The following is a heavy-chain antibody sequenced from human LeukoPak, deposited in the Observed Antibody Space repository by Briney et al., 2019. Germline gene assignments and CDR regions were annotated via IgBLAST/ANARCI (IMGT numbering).Heavy chain of an antibody. Sequence: SVKVSCKASGYTFSNHDIHWVRQAPGQGLEWMGGIIPIFGTANYAQKFQGRVTITADKSTSTAYMELSSLRSEDTAVYYCAVVLGMAWGFGAFDIWGQGTMVTVSS. CDR3: AVVLGMAWGFGAFDI. V-gene: IGHV1-69*06. J-gene: IGHJ3*02. CDR1: GYTFSNHD. D-gene: IGHD5-24*01. CDR2: IIPIFGTA.